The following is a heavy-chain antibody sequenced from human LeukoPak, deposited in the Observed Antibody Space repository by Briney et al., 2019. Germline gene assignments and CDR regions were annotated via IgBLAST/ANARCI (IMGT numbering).Heavy chain of an antibody. CDR2: IYHSGST. CDR3: ARYLVGALRGFDP. CDR1: GGSISSSNW. J-gene: IGHJ5*02. V-gene: IGHV4-4*02. Sequence: SGTLSLTCAVSGGSISSSNWWSWVRQPPGKGLEWIGEIYHSGSTNYNPSLKSRVTISVVKSKNQFSLKLSSVTAADTAVYYCARYLVGALRGFDPWGQGTLVTVSS. D-gene: IGHD1-26*01.